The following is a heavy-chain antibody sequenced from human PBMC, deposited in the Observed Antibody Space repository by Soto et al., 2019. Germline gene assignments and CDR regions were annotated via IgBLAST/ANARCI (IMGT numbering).Heavy chain of an antibody. J-gene: IGHJ6*03. V-gene: IGHV3-64*01. Sequence: EVQLAESGGGLAQPGGSLRLSCAASGFTLSGYAMDWVRQAPGQGLEYVSGISSNGVGTYYANSVQGRFTISRDNSKNTVYLQMGSLRPEDMAVYYCARRARPDFYYMDVWGKGTTVTVS. D-gene: IGHD6-6*01. CDR1: GFTLSGYA. CDR2: ISSNGVGT. CDR3: ARRARPDFYYMDV.